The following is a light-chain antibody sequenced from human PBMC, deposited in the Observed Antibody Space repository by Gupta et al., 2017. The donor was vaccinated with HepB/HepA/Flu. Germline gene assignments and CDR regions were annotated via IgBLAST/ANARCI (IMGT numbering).Light chain of an antibody. Sequence: DIQMTQSPSSLSASVGDRVTITCRASQSISSYLNWYQQKPGEAPKLLIYAASSLQSGVPSRFSGSGSGTDFTLTISSLQPEDFATYYCQHSYSTPRTFGQGTKVEIK. CDR2: AAS. V-gene: IGKV1-39*01. J-gene: IGKJ1*01. CDR3: QHSYSTPRT. CDR1: QSISSY.